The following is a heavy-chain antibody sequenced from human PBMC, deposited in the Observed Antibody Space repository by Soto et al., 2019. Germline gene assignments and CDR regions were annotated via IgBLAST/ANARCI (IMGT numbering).Heavy chain of an antibody. J-gene: IGHJ4*02. Sequence: QVQLVQSGAEVKKPGSSVKVSCKASGGTFSSYTISWVRQAPGQGLEWMGRIIPILGIANDAQKFQGRVTITADKSTSTAYMELSSLRSEDTAVYYWARVGEVTTLHYWGQGTLVTVSS. CDR3: ARVGEVTTLHY. CDR1: GGTFSSYT. V-gene: IGHV1-69*02. D-gene: IGHD4-17*01. CDR2: IIPILGIA.